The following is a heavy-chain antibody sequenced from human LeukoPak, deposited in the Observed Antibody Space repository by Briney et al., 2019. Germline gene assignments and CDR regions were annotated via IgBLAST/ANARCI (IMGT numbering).Heavy chain of an antibody. Sequence: GGSLRLSCAASGFTVSSNYMSWVRQAPGKGLEWVSVIYSGGSTYYADSVKGRFTISRDNSKNTLYLQMNSLRAEDTAVYYGARGIRGVIYFDYWGQGTLVTVSS. V-gene: IGHV3-66*01. CDR2: IYSGGST. D-gene: IGHD3-10*01. CDR1: GFTVSSNY. J-gene: IGHJ4*02. CDR3: ARGIRGVIYFDY.